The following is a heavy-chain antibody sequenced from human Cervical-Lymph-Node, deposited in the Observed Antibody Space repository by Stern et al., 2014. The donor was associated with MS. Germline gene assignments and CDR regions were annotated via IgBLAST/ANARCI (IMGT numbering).Heavy chain of an antibody. CDR2: ISFDGSNI. J-gene: IGHJ4*02. CDR1: GFTFSTYS. D-gene: IGHD4-17*01. CDR3: ATAPSYGYDY. Sequence: QVQLVQSGGGLVQPGRSLRLSCAASGFTFSTYSMQWVRQAPGKGLEWVSVISFDGSNIFYADSVRGRFTISRDNSQNTLYLQMNSLRVEDTAVYYCATAPSYGYDYWGLGTLVTVSS. V-gene: IGHV3-30-3*01.